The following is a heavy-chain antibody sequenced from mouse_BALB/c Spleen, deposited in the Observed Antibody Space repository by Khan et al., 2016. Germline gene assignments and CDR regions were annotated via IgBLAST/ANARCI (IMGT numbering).Heavy chain of an antibody. J-gene: IGHJ4*01. CDR1: GYTFTDYA. CDR3: AREGLNYDYAMDY. D-gene: IGHD2-1*01. Sequence: QVQLQQSGAELVRPGVSVKISCKGSGYTFTDYAMHWVKQSHAKSLEWIGVISTYYGDTSYNQKFEGKATMTVDKSSSTAYMELARLTSEDSAIYYCAREGLNYDYAMDYWRQGTSVTVSS. CDR2: ISTYYGDT. V-gene: IGHV1S137*01.